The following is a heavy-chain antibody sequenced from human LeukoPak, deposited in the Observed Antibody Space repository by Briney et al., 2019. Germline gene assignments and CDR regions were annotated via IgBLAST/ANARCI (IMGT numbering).Heavy chain of an antibody. Sequence: PTGGSLRLSCAASGFTFSIYAMNWVRQAPGKGLEWVSSISANGGETHYADSVKGWFTISRDNSKNTLYLQINNPRVEDTAVYYCAKRYYDFPLDYWGQGTLVTVSS. CDR1: GFTFSIYA. CDR3: AKRYYDFPLDY. J-gene: IGHJ4*02. D-gene: IGHD3-3*01. V-gene: IGHV3-23*01. CDR2: ISANGGET.